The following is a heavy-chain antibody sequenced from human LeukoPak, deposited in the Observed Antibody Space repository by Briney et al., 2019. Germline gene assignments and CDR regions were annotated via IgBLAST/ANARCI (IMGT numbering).Heavy chain of an antibody. CDR3: ARDSSVRGYSLYYFDY. V-gene: IGHV4-4*07. CDR1: GGSISSYY. CDR2: IYTSGST. Sequence: SETLSLTCTVAGGSISSYYWSWLRQPAGKGLEWVGRIYTSGSTNYNPSLKGRVTTSVDSSKSQFSLKLSSVTAADTAVYYCARDSSVRGYSLYYFDYWGQGTLVTVSS. J-gene: IGHJ4*02. D-gene: IGHD5-18*01.